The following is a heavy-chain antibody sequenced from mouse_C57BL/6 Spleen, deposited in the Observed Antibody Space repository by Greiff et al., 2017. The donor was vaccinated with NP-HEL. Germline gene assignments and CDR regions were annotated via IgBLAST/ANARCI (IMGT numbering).Heavy chain of an antibody. D-gene: IGHD3-2*02. V-gene: IGHV1-82*01. CDR3: ARESSGFYYAMDY. Sequence: VKLQESGPELVKPGASVKISCKASGYAFSSSWMNWVKQRPGKGLEWIGRIYPGDGDTNYNGKFKGKATLTADKSSSTAYMQLSSLTSEDSAVYFCARESSGFYYAMDYWGQGTSVTVSS. CDR2: IYPGDGDT. J-gene: IGHJ4*01. CDR1: GYAFSSSW.